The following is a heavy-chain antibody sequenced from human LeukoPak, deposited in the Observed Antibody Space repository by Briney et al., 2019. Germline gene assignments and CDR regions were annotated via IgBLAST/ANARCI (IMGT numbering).Heavy chain of an antibody. D-gene: IGHD3-3*01. CDR2: ISANGGET. CDR3: AKRYYDFPLDY. CDR1: GFTFSIYA. Sequence: GGSLRLSCAASGFTFSIYAMNWVRQAPGKGLEWVSSISANGGETHYADSVKGRFTISRDNSKNTLYLQINNPRVENTAVYYCAKRYYDFPLDYWGQGTLVTVSS. V-gene: IGHV3-23*01. J-gene: IGHJ4*02.